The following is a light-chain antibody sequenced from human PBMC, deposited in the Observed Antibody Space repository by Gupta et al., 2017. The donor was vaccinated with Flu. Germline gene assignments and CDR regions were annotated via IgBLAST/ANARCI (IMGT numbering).Light chain of an antibody. Sequence: DIVMTQSPDSLAVSLGERATINCKSSQSVLYSSNNKNYLAWYQQKPGQPPKLLIYWASTRESGVPDRFSGSGSGTDFTLTISSRQAEDVAVYYCQQEDSTPLTFGRGTXVEIK. CDR1: QSVLYSSNNKNY. V-gene: IGKV4-1*01. J-gene: IGKJ4*01. CDR2: WAS. CDR3: QQEDSTPLT.